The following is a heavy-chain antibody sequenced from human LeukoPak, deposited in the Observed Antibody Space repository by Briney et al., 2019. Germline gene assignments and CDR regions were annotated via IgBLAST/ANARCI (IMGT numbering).Heavy chain of an antibody. CDR3: ASRLLTMVRGAANYYYYGMDV. CDR2: IIPIFGTA. V-gene: IGHV1-69*06. J-gene: IGHJ6*04. CDR1: GGTFSSYA. Sequence: SVKVSCKASGGTFSSYAISWVRQAPGQGLEWMGGIIPIFGTANYAQKFQGRVTITADKSTSTAYMELSSLRSEDTAAYYCASRLLTMVRGAANYYYYGMDVWGKGTTVTVSS. D-gene: IGHD3-10*01.